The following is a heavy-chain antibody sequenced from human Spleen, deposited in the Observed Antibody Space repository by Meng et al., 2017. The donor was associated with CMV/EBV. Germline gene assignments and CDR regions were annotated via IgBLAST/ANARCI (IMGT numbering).Heavy chain of an antibody. CDR3: ARDHVGYCSSSSSCLYVMDV. CDR2: IHPYSGDT. CDR1: GYTFIGYY. Sequence: ASVKVSCKASGYTFIGYYMHWVRQAPGQGLEWMGWIHPYSGDTKYAQKFQGRVTMTRDTSISTAYMELSRLRSDDTAVYYCARDHVGYCSSSSSCLYVMDVWGQGTTVTVSS. V-gene: IGHV1-2*02. J-gene: IGHJ6*02. D-gene: IGHD2-2*01.